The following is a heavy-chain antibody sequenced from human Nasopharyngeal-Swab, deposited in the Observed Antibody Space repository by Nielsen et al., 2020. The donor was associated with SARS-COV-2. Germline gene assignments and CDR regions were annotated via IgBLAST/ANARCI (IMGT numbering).Heavy chain of an antibody. V-gene: IGHV1-24*01. CDR2: FDAEDGER. CDR3: ATVIRSIFGVAYGNSAFDY. J-gene: IGHJ4*02. Sequence: ASVKVSCKVSGDRLTELSMHWVRQAPGKGLEWMGGFDAEDGERIYAQKFQGRVAMTEDRSTGTAYMGLSGLRSEDTAIYYCATVIRSIFGVAYGNSAFDYWGQGTLVTVSS. D-gene: IGHD3-3*01. CDR1: GDRLTELS.